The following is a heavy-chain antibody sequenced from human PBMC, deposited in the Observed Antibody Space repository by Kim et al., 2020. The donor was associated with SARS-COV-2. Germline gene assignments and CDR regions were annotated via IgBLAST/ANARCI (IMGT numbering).Heavy chain of an antibody. Sequence: GGSLRLSCAASGITFSSYSMNWVRQAPGKGLDWVSSISYDSKYIYYADSVKGRFTISRDNAKNSLYLQMNSLRAEDTAVYFCARDIRSGVHTYSIWGQGTLVTVSS. CDR3: ARDIRSGVHTYSI. CDR1: GITFSSYS. D-gene: IGHD2-15*01. V-gene: IGHV3-21*01. J-gene: IGHJ4*02. CDR2: ISYDSKYI.